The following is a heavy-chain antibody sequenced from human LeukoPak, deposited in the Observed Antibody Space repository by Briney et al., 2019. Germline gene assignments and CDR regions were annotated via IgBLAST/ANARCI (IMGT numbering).Heavy chain of an antibody. CDR2: MQRDGAGK. CDR3: AKGRSGVSSAAINY. Sequence: PGGSLRLSCAVSGFTVSTYGIQWVRQAPGKGLEWVTLMQRDGAGKYFADSVRGRFTISRDMSRNTFYLQMSSLTAEDTAVYSCAKGRSGVSSAAINYWGQGTLVTVSS. V-gene: IGHV3-30*02. J-gene: IGHJ4*02. CDR1: GFTVSTYG. D-gene: IGHD2-2*01.